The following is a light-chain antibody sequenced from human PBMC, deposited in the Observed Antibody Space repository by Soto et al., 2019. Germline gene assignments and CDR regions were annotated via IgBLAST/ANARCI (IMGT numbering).Light chain of an antibody. Sequence: IVLTNSAVTLFLSPGERATLSCRASQSVSNNYLAWYQQKPGQAPRLPIYGASSRATGIPDRFSGSGSGTDFTLTISRLEPEDFAVYYCQQFSSYPLTFGGGTKVDI. J-gene: IGKJ4*01. CDR2: GAS. CDR3: QQFSSYPLT. V-gene: IGKV3-20*01. CDR1: QSVSNNY.